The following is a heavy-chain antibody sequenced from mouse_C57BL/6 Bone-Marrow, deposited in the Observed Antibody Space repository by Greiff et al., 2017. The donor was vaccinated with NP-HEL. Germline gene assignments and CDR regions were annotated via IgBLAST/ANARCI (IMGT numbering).Heavy chain of an antibody. V-gene: IGHV1-69*01. CDR1: GYTFTSYW. J-gene: IGHJ1*03. D-gene: IGHD2-4*01. CDR3: AREVYDYPHWCFDV. Sequence: QVQLQQPGAELVMPGASVKLSCKASGYTFTSYWMHWVKQRPGQGLEWIGEIDPSDSYTNYNQKFKGKSTLTVDKSSSTAYMQLSSLASEDSAVYYCAREVYDYPHWCFDVWGTGTTVTVSS. CDR2: IDPSDSYT.